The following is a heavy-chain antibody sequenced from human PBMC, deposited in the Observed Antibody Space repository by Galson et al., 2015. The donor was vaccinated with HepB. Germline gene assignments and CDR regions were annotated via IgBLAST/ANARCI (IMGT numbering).Heavy chain of an antibody. CDR2: IHTSGDRT. D-gene: IGHD2-21*01. V-gene: IGHV3-23*01. CDR3: ATRDWGLVLGG. CDR1: GFIFSGYD. Sequence: SLRLSCAASGFIFSGYDMNWVRQAPGKGLEWVSNIHTSGDRTYYADPVKGRFTISRDNSKNTLYLQMDSLRAEDTAIYYCATRDWGLVLGGWGQGSLVTVSS. J-gene: IGHJ4*02.